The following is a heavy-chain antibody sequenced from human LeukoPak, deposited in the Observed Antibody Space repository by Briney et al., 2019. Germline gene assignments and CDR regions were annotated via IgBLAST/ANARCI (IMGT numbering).Heavy chain of an antibody. V-gene: IGHV1-18*01. D-gene: IGHD1-26*01. CDR1: GYTFTNYG. J-gene: IGHJ6*03. CDR2: ISAYNGHT. Sequence: ASVKVSCKASGYTFTNYGITWVRQAPGQGLEWMGWISAYNGHTKYAQKFQGRVTMTTDTSTSTAYMELRSLRPDDTAVYYCARDGDIVGATTGYYYYMDVWGKGTTVTISS. CDR3: ARDGDIVGATTGYYYYMDV.